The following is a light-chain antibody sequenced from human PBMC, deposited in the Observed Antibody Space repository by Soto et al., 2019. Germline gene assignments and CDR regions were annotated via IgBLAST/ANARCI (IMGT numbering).Light chain of an antibody. Sequence: EIVMTQSPDTLSLSPGETATLSCRASQTIGRNYLAWYQQKPGQVPRLLIYGISTSDNDIPARFSGSGSGTEFTLTISSLQSEDFAVYYCQQYTQWPITFGQGTRLEI. CDR2: GIS. CDR3: QQYTQWPIT. J-gene: IGKJ5*01. V-gene: IGKV3-15*01. CDR1: QTIGRN.